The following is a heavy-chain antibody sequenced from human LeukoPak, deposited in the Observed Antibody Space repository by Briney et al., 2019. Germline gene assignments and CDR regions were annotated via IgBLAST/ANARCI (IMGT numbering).Heavy chain of an antibody. CDR3: ARSLEYCSSTSCYRWFDP. D-gene: IGHD2-2*02. CDR1: GESFGGFY. V-gene: IGHV4-34*01. Sequence: SETLSLTCAVYGESFGGFYWSWIRQPPGKGLEWIGEINPSGSTNYNPSLKSRVTISVDPSKNQFSLKLSSVTAADTAVYYCARSLEYCSSTSCYRWFDPWGQGTLVTVSS. CDR2: INPSGST. J-gene: IGHJ5*02.